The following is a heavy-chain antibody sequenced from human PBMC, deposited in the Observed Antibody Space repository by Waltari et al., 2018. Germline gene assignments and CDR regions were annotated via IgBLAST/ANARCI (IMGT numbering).Heavy chain of an antibody. D-gene: IGHD3-10*01. CDR3: ARGPSGY. V-gene: IGHV3-30*01. CDR2: ISYDGSNK. Sequence: QVQLVESGGGVVQPGRSLRLSCAASGFTFSNYAMHWVRQAPGKGLEWVAVISYDGSNKYYADSVKGRFTISRDNSKNTLYLQMNSLRAEDTAVYYCARGPSGYWGQGTLVTVSS. CDR1: GFTFSNYA. J-gene: IGHJ4*02.